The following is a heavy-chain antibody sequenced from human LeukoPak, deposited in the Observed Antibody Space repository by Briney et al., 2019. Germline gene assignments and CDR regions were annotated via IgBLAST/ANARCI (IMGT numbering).Heavy chain of an antibody. Sequence: SETLSLTCTVSGYSVSRDYYWGWIRQSPGKGREWIGSVRNSGAAYYSPSLKSRVTMSTDSSKNQVSLRLSSVTAADTAIYYCARLIPRGMNLDAFDFWGQGTMVTVSS. V-gene: IGHV4-38-2*02. CDR3: ARLIPRGMNLDAFDF. J-gene: IGHJ3*01. CDR2: VRNSGAA. D-gene: IGHD1-14*01. CDR1: GYSVSRDYY.